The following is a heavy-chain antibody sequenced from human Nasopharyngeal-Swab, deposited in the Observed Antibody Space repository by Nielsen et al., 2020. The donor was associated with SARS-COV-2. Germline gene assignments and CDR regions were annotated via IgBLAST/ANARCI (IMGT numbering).Heavy chain of an antibody. CDR3: ASGLNWFPFDY. D-gene: IGHD3-9*01. V-gene: IGHV4-59*13. CDR2: IYYSGST. Sequence: PGKGLEWIGYIYYSGSTNCNPSLKSRVTISVDTSKNQFSLKLSSVTAADTAVYYCASGLNWFPFDYWGQGTLITVSS. J-gene: IGHJ4*02.